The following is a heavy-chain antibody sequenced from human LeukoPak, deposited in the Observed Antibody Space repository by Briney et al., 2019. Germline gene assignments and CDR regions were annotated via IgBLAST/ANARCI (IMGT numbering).Heavy chain of an antibody. CDR3: ASITIFGVETLDY. CDR2: ISSSGSTI. V-gene: IGHV3-48*03. D-gene: IGHD3-3*01. CDR1: GFIFGAYA. Sequence: GGSLRLSCATSGFIFGAYAMHWVRQAPGKGLEWVSYISSSGSTIYYADSVKGRFTISRDNAKNSLYLQMNSLRAEDTAVYYCASITIFGVETLDYWGQGTLVTVSS. J-gene: IGHJ4*02.